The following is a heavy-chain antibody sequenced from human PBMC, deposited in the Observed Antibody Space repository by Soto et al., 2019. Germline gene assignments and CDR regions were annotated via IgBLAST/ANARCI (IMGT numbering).Heavy chain of an antibody. D-gene: IGHD2-15*01. J-gene: IGHJ3*02. CDR3: AKSGYCSGGSCLVNDAFDI. Sequence: HPGGSLRLSCAASGFTFSSYAMSWVRQAPGKGLEWVSAISGSGGSTYYADSVKGRFTISRDNSKNTLYLQMNSLRAEDTAVYYCAKSGYCSGGSCLVNDAFDIWGQGTMVTVSS. CDR1: GFTFSSYA. CDR2: ISGSGGST. V-gene: IGHV3-23*01.